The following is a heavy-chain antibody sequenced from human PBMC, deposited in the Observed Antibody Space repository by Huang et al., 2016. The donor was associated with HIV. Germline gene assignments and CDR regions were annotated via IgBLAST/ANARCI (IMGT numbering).Heavy chain of an antibody. D-gene: IGHD3-3*01. CDR1: GGSVSTHY. V-gene: IGHV4-59*02. J-gene: IGHJ4*02. Sequence: QVQLQESGPGLVKPSETLSLTCTVSGGSVSTHYWSWVRQPPGTGLEWIGSIAYSGSTNDRPPLNSQVTILLGTSKNQFSLRVNSVTAADTAMYDGARDHHDFWRGYRRMYFFDHWGQGTLVTVSS. CDR2: IAYSGST. CDR3: ARDHHDFWRGYRRMYFFDH.